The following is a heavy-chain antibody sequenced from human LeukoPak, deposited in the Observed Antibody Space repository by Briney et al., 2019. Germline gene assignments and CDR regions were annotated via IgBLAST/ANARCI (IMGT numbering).Heavy chain of an antibody. V-gene: IGHV3-30*04. CDR2: ISYDGSNK. Sequence: DPGGSLRLSCAASGFTFSSYAMHWVRQAPGKGLEWVAVISYDGSNKYYADSVKGRFTISRDSSKNTLYLQMNSLRAEDTAVYYCARDGGLWFGELRSNWFDPWGQGTLVTVSS. J-gene: IGHJ5*02. D-gene: IGHD3-10*01. CDR3: ARDGGLWFGELRSNWFDP. CDR1: GFTFSSYA.